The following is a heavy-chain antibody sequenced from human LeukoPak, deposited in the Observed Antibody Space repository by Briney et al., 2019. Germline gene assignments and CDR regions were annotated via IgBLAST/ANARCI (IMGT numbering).Heavy chain of an antibody. Sequence: GGSLRLSCAASGVTLSSYAMSWARQAPGKGLEWVANIKQDGSKKSYVDSVKGRFTISRDNAKNSLYLQMNSLRAEDTAIYYCTRVGYIDEGIDYWGQGTLVTVSS. CDR2: IKQDGSKK. V-gene: IGHV3-7*04. D-gene: IGHD5-24*01. CDR3: TRVGYIDEGIDY. CDR1: GVTLSSYA. J-gene: IGHJ4*02.